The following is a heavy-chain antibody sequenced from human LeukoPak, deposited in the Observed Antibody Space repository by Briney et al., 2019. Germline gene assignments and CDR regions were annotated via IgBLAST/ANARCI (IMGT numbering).Heavy chain of an antibody. J-gene: IGHJ5*02. D-gene: IGHD2-2*01. CDR3: ARVGYCSSTSCYGNWFDP. Sequence: SETLSLTCTVSGGSISSYYWSWIRQPAGKGLEWIGRIYTSGSTNYNPSLKSRVTMSVDTSKNQFSLKLSSVTAADTAVYYCARVGYCSSTSCYGNWFDPWGQGTLVTVSS. CDR2: IYTSGST. CDR1: GGSISSYY. V-gene: IGHV4-4*07.